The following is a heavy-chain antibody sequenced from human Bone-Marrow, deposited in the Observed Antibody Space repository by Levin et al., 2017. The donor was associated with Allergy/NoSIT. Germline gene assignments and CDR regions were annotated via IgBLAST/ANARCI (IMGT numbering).Heavy chain of an antibody. D-gene: IGHD3-22*01. V-gene: IGHV3-30*03. CDR3: ATPTYYYDSSDVDY. CDR1: GFTFSSYG. J-gene: IGHJ4*02. Sequence: GGSLRLSCAASGFTFSSYGMHWVRQAPGKGLEWVAVISYDGSNKYYADSVKGRFTISRDNSKNTLYLQMNSLRAEDTAVYYCATPTYYYDSSDVDYWGQGTLVTVSS. CDR2: ISYDGSNK.